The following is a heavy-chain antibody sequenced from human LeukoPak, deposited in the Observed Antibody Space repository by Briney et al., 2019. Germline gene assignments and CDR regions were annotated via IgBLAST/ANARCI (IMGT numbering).Heavy chain of an antibody. CDR3: ARVESTRYYWDEEIPNWFDP. V-gene: IGHV1-18*01. CDR2: ISAYNGNT. Sequence: ASVKVSCKASGYTFTSYGISWVRQAPGQGLEWMGWISAYNGNTNYAQKLQGRVTMTTDTSTSAAYMELRSLRSDDTAVYYCARVESTRYYWDEEIPNWFDPWGQRTLVTVSS. CDR1: GYTFTSYG. D-gene: IGHD1-1*01. J-gene: IGHJ5*02.